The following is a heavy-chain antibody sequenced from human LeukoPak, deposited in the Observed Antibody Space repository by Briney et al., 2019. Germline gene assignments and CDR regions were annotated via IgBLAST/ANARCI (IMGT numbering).Heavy chain of an antibody. CDR3: ARVELANWFDP. Sequence: PSETLSLXCTVSGGSISSYYWSWIRQPPGKALEWIGYIYYSGSTNYNPSLKSRVTISVDTSKNQFSLKLSSVTAADTAVYYCARVELANWFDPWGQGTLVTVSS. J-gene: IGHJ5*02. V-gene: IGHV4-59*01. CDR1: GGSISSYY. CDR2: IYYSGST. D-gene: IGHD6-13*01.